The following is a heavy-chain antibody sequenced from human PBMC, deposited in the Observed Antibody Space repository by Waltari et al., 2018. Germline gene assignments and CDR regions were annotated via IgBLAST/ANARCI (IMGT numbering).Heavy chain of an antibody. J-gene: IGHJ4*02. D-gene: IGHD3-3*01. CDR1: GGSFSGYY. V-gene: IGHV4-34*01. CDR2: INHRGST. Sequence: QVQLQQWGAGLLKPSETLSLTCAVYGGSFSGYYWSWIRQPPGKGLEWIGEINHRGSTNYNPSLKSRVTISVDTSKNQFSLKLSSVTAADTAVYYCARLRPAYYDFWSGYYWGEFDYWGQGTLVTVSS. CDR3: ARLRPAYYDFWSGYYWGEFDY.